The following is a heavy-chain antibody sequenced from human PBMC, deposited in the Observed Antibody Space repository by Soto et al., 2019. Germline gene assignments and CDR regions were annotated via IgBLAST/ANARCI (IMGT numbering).Heavy chain of an antibody. CDR1: GFTFSSYW. CDR3: ALSWGSYPSSYLYYMDV. Sequence: EVQLVESGGGLVQPGGSLRLSCAASGFTFSSYWMNWVRQAPGTGLEWVANIKEDGSEKYYVDSVKGRFTISRDNAKTSLYLQMNSLRAEDTAVYYCALSWGSYPSSYLYYMDVWGKGTTVTVSS. V-gene: IGHV3-7*01. J-gene: IGHJ6*03. CDR2: IKEDGSEK. D-gene: IGHD3-16*01.